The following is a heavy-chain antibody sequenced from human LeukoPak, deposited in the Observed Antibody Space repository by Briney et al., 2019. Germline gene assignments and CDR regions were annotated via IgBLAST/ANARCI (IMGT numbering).Heavy chain of an antibody. D-gene: IGHD6-6*01. CDR3: ARDFSSSSTVYYYYYMDV. Sequence: SETLSLTCTVSVDSISRSTYYWGWIRQPPGQGLEWIGSIYYSGTTYYNPSLKSRVTISLDTSKNQFSLKLSSVTAADTAIYYCARDFSSSSTVYYYYYMDVWGKGTTVTVSS. CDR1: VDSISRSTYY. V-gene: IGHV4-39*07. CDR2: IYYSGTT. J-gene: IGHJ6*03.